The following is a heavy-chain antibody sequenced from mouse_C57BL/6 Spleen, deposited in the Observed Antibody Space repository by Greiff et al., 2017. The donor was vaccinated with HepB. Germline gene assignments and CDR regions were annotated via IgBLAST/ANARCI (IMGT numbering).Heavy chain of an antibody. D-gene: IGHD1-1*01. V-gene: IGHV1-59*01. Sequence: QVQLQQPGAELVRPGTSVKLSCKASGYTFTSYWMHWVQQRPGQGLEWIGVIDPSDSYTNYNQKFKGKATLTVDTSSSTAYMQLSSLTSEESAVYYCARSDDYGSGVLYYFDYWGQGTTLTVSS. J-gene: IGHJ2*01. CDR3: ARSDDYGSGVLYYFDY. CDR1: GYTFTSYW. CDR2: IDPSDSYT.